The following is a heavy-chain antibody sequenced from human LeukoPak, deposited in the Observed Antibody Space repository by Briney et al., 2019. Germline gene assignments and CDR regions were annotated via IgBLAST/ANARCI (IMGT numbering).Heavy chain of an antibody. CDR1: GFNFSSYS. Sequence: GGSLRLSCAASGFNFSSYSMNWLRLTPGKGLDWVSSISGNSRYIYYGDSVKGRFTVSRDNAKNSLFLQMNSLRAEDTAVYFCARDRYGAASYSEYWGQRTQVTASS. J-gene: IGHJ4*01. CDR2: ISGNSRYI. V-gene: IGHV3-21*01. CDR3: ARDRYGAASYSEY. D-gene: IGHD3-10*01.